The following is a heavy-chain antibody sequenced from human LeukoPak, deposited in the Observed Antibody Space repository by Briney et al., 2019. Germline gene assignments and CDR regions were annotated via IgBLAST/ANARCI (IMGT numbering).Heavy chain of an antibody. CDR2: ISDSGGST. Sequence: GGSLRLSCSASGFPLSSYAIHWVRQAPGKGLEYVSAISDSGGSTYYADSVQGRFTISRDNSKNTLYLQMSRLRAEDTAVYFCVRGYSFGPYGMDVWGQGTTVTVSS. V-gene: IGHV3-64D*09. CDR3: VRGYSFGPYGMDV. D-gene: IGHD2-15*01. J-gene: IGHJ6*02. CDR1: GFPLSSYA.